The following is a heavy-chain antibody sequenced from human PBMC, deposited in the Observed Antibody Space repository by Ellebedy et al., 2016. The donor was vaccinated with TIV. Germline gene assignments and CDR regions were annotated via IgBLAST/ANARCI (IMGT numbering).Heavy chain of an antibody. CDR1: GYTFTSYG. Sequence: ASVKVSCKASGYTFTSYGISWVRQAPGQGLEWMGWISAYNGNTNYAQKLQGRVTMTTDTSTSTAYMELSRLRSDDTAVYYCARDEDCSGGSCMLGFDYWGQGTLVTVSS. D-gene: IGHD2-15*01. J-gene: IGHJ4*02. V-gene: IGHV1-18*01. CDR2: ISAYNGNT. CDR3: ARDEDCSGGSCMLGFDY.